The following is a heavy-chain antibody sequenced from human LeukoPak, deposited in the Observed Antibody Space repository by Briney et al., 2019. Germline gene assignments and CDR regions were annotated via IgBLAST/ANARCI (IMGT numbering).Heavy chain of an antibody. V-gene: IGHV4-39*01. D-gene: IGHD1-14*01. CDR3: ARSHPQNRKFTNPYFFDL. Sequence: PSETLSLTCTVSGGSITSSSYYWGWIRQPPGEGLEWIGTIYYSGSTYYNPSLKSPVAMSLGTFKDQFSLELSSVTAADTAVYYCARSHPQNRKFTNPYFFDLWGQGTLVSVSS. CDR2: IYYSGST. CDR1: GGSITSSSYY. J-gene: IGHJ4*02.